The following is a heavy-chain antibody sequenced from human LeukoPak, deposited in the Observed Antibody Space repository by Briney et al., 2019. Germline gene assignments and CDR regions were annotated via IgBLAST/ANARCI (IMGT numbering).Heavy chain of an antibody. J-gene: IGHJ4*02. D-gene: IGHD5-24*01. CDR2: ISRDGSST. Sequence: GGSLRLSCAASGFTFSSYWMHWVRQAPGKGLVWVSRISRDGSSTTYADSVKGRFTISRDNVKNTLYLQMNSLRVEDTAVYFCARGLGDGYNNWGQGTLVTVSS. V-gene: IGHV3-74*03. CDR1: GFTFSSYW. CDR3: ARGLGDGYNN.